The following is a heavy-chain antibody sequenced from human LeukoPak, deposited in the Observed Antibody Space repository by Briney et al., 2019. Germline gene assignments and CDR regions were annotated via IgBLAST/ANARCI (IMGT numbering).Heavy chain of an antibody. V-gene: IGHV4-59*01. CDR2: IYYSGNI. CDR1: GDSISSYF. D-gene: IGHD3-9*01. Sequence: PLETLSLTCIVSGDSISSYFWSWVRQPPGKGLEWIGYIYYSGNINYNPSLMSRVTISVDTSKNQFSLKLSAVTAADTAVYYCARTTTFSIFGLLVMDAFDVWGQGTMVPVSS. CDR3: ARTTTFSIFGLLVMDAFDV. J-gene: IGHJ3*01.